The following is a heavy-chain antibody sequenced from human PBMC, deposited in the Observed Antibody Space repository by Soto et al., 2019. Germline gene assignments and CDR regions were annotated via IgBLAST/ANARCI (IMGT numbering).Heavy chain of an antibody. V-gene: IGHV1-69*01. D-gene: IGHD3-22*01. Sequence: QVQLEQSGAEVKKPGSSVKVSCKASGGTFSSDTFSWVRLAPGQGLEWMGGIIPMLGKANYAQNFEGRVTITADEFTNTVYMELSSLRSDDTAVFYCARGPKKAPFYFDSTGYTRPDGFDLWGQGTMVTVSS. J-gene: IGHJ3*01. CDR2: IIPMLGKA. CDR1: GGTFSSDT. CDR3: ARGPKKAPFYFDSTGYTRPDGFDL.